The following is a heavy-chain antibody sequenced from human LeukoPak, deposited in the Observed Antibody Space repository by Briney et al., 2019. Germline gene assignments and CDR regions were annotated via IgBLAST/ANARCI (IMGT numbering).Heavy chain of an antibody. Sequence: SETLSLTCTVSGGSISSSSYYWGWIRQPPGKGLEWIGSIYYSGCTYYNPSLKSRVNISVDTSKNQFSLKLSSVTAADTAVYYCARMYYYGSGRPIDYWGQGTLVTVSS. CDR3: ARMYYYGSGRPIDY. D-gene: IGHD3-10*01. CDR1: GGSISSSSYY. J-gene: IGHJ4*02. V-gene: IGHV4-39*01. CDR2: IYYSGCT.